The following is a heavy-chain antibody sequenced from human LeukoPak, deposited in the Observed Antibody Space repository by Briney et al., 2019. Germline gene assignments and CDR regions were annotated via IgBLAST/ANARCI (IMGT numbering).Heavy chain of an antibody. D-gene: IGHD2-15*01. CDR3: AKDGTRYCSGGSCYSTPY. CDR1: GFTFSSYA. J-gene: IGHJ4*02. V-gene: IGHV3-23*01. Sequence: GGSLRLSCAASGFTFSSYAMSWVRQAPGKGLGWVSAISGSGGSTYYADSVKGRFTISRDNSKNTLYLQMNSLRAEDTAVYYCAKDGTRYCSGGSCYSTPYWGQGTLVTVSS. CDR2: ISGSGGST.